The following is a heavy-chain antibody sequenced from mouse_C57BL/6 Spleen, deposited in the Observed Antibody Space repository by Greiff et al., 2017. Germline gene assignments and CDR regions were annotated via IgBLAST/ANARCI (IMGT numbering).Heavy chain of an antibody. CDR3: ARGEGGLWDYGWFAY. CDR1: GFTFSSYA. V-gene: IGHV5-4*03. J-gene: IGHJ3*01. Sequence: EVKLVESGGGLVKPGGSLKLSCAASGFTFSSYAMSWVRQTPEKRLEWVATISDGGSYTYYPDNVKGRFTISRDNAKNNLYLQMSHLKSEDTAMYYCARGEGGLWDYGWFAYWGQGTLVTVSA. D-gene: IGHD2-4*01. CDR2: ISDGGSYT.